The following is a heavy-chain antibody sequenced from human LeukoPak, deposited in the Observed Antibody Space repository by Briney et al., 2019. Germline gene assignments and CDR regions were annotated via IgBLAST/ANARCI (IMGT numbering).Heavy chain of an antibody. D-gene: IGHD2-15*01. V-gene: IGHV1-69*13. CDR1: GYTFTSYG. J-gene: IGHJ4*02. CDR3: ARDRAWWLDY. CDR2: IIPIFGTA. Sequence: SVKVSCKASGYTFTSYGISWVRQAPGQGLEWMGGIIPIFGTANYAQKFQGRVTITADESTSTAYMELSSLRSEDTAVYYCARDRAWWLDYWGQGTLVTVSS.